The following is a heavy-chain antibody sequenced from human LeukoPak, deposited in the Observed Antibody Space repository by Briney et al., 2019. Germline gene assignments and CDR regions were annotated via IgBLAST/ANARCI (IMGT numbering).Heavy chain of an antibody. CDR2: INPSSDST. Sequence: ASVKVSCKASGYTFTSYYLHWVRQAPGQGLEWMGIINPSSDSTKYAQKFQGRVTISVDTSKNQFFLKLSSVTAADTAVYYCARARYVNSFYAFDIWGQGTLVTVSS. J-gene: IGHJ3*02. V-gene: IGHV1-46*01. CDR1: GYTFTSYY. CDR3: ARARYVNSFYAFDI. D-gene: IGHD3-9*01.